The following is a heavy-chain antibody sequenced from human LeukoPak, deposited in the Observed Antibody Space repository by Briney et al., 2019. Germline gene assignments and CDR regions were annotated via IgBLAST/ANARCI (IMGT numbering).Heavy chain of an antibody. Sequence: SETLSLTCTVSGGSISSYYWSWIRQPPGKGLEWIGYIYYSGSTNYNPSLKSRVTISVDTSKNQFSLKLSSVTAADTAVYYCARQGYCSSTSCYGVVGNWFDPWGQGTLVTVSS. CDR2: IYYSGST. J-gene: IGHJ5*02. CDR1: GGSISSYY. V-gene: IGHV4-59*08. CDR3: ARQGYCSSTSCYGVVGNWFDP. D-gene: IGHD2-2*01.